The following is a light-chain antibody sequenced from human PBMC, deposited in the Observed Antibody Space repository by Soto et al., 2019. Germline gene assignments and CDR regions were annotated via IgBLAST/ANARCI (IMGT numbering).Light chain of an antibody. Sequence: QSVLTQPVSVSGSPGQSITISCTGTSSDLGSYNYVSWYQQHPGKAPKLMIYDVSNRPSGVSNRFSGSKSGNTASLTISGLQAEDEADYYCSSYTSSSPLVFGTGTKVTVL. CDR1: SSDLGSYNY. CDR3: SSYTSSSPLV. CDR2: DVS. J-gene: IGLJ1*01. V-gene: IGLV2-14*01.